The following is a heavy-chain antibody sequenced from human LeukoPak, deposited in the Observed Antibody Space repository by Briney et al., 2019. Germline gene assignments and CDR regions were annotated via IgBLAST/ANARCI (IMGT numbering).Heavy chain of an antibody. Sequence: ASVKVSCKASGYTFTGYYMHWVRQAPGQGLEWMGWINPNSGGTNYAQKFQGRVTMTRDTSISTAYMELSSLRSEDTAVYYCARVRYYYDSSGYPNDAFDIWGQGTMVTVSS. D-gene: IGHD3-22*01. CDR3: ARVRYYYDSSGYPNDAFDI. CDR2: INPNSGGT. CDR1: GYTFTGYY. J-gene: IGHJ3*02. V-gene: IGHV1-2*02.